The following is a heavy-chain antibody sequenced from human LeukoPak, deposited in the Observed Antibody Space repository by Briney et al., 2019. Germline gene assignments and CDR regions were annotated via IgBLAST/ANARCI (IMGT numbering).Heavy chain of an antibody. CDR2: ISYDGSNK. D-gene: IGHD3-9*01. CDR3: AKGLDFDWLLSLFDY. J-gene: IGHJ4*02. V-gene: IGHV3-30-3*01. Sequence: PGGSLRLSCAASGFTFSSYAMHWVRQAPGKGLEGGAGISYDGSNKYYADSVKGRFTISRDNSKNTLYLQMNSLRAEDTAVYYCAKGLDFDWLLSLFDYWGQGTLVTVSS. CDR1: GFTFSSYA.